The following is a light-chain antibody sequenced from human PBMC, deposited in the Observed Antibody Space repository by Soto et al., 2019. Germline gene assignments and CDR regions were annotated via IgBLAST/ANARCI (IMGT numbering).Light chain of an antibody. J-gene: IGKJ1*01. CDR1: QSVNRN. CDR2: AAS. CDR3: QQYNNWWT. Sequence: EIVMTQSPATLSVATGESATLSCRASQSVNRNLAWYQQKPGQAPRLLIYAASTRATGIPARFSGSGSETEFTLTISSLQSEDFAIYYCQQYNNWWTFGQGTKVEI. V-gene: IGKV3-15*01.